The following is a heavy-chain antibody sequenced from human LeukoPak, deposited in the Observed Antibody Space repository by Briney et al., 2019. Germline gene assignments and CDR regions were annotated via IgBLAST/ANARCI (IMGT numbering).Heavy chain of an antibody. V-gene: IGHV3-23*01. D-gene: IGHD3-22*01. CDR2: ISGSGGST. Sequence: GGSLRLSCAASGFTFSSYAMSWVRQAPGKGLEWVSAISGSGGSTYYADSVKGRFTISRDNSKNTLYLQMNSLRAEDTAVYYCAKDTDRSGYYYGAFDIWGQGTMVTVSS. CDR1: GFTFSSYA. J-gene: IGHJ3*02. CDR3: AKDTDRSGYYYGAFDI.